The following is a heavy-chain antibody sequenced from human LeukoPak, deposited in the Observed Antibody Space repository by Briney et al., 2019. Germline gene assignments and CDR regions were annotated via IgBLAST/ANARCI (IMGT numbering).Heavy chain of an antibody. CDR1: GGSITEFY. Sequence: PSETLSLTCSVSGGSITEFYWNWIRQPAGKGLEWIGRIYTSGSTNYNPSLKSRVTISVDTSKNQFSLKLSSVTAADTAVYYCARRRANIVVVPAAILTDAFDIWGQGTMVTVSS. CDR3: ARRRANIVVVPAAILTDAFDI. D-gene: IGHD2-2*02. J-gene: IGHJ3*02. CDR2: IYTSGST. V-gene: IGHV4-4*07.